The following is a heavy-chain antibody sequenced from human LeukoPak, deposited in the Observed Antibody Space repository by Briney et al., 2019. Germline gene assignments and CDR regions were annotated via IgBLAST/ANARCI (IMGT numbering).Heavy chain of an antibody. CDR1: GGTLSSYA. V-gene: IGHV1-69*05. CDR3: ARSQYCSSTSCYVGAYMDV. D-gene: IGHD2-2*01. J-gene: IGHJ6*03. CDR2: IIPIVGTA. Sequence: SVKVSCKASGGTLSSYAISWVRQAPGQGLEWMGGIIPIVGTANYAEKFQGRVTITTDESTSTAYTELSSLIYEDTAVYYGARSQYCSSTSCYVGAYMDVWGKGTTVTVSS.